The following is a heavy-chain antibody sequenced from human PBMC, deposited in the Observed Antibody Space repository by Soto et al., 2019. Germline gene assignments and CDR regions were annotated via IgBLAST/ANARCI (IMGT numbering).Heavy chain of an antibody. CDR2: IDPSDSYT. CDR3: ARRDSHNGYCYIHV. V-gene: IGHV5-10-1*01. D-gene: IGHD2-2*02. Sequence: PGESLKISCKGSGYSFTSYWISWVRQMPGKGMEWMGRIDPSDSYTNYSPSFQGHGTISADKSIGTAYLQWSSLKASDTAMYYCARRDSHNGYCYIHVWDQGNRVTVSS. CDR1: GYSFTSYW. J-gene: IGHJ6*02.